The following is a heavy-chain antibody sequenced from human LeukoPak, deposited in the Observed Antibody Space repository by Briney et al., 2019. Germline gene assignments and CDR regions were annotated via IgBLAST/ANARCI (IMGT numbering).Heavy chain of an antibody. Sequence: SETLSLTCTVSGGSISSYYWGWIRQPPGKGLEWIGGIYYSGSTYYNPSLKSRVTISVDTSKNQFSLKLSSVTAADTAVYYCARDFFRGSYYIDYWGQGTLVTVSS. CDR3: ARDFFRGSYYIDY. CDR2: IYYSGST. D-gene: IGHD1-26*01. V-gene: IGHV4-39*07. CDR1: GGSISSYY. J-gene: IGHJ4*02.